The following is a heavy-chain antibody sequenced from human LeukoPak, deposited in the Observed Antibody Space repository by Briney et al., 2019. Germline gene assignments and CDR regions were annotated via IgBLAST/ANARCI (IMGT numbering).Heavy chain of an antibody. CDR3: ASGYCSSTSCHPRSRFGL. CDR1: GGTFSSYA. J-gene: IGHJ3*01. V-gene: IGHV1-69*13. CDR2: IIPIFGTA. D-gene: IGHD2-2*03. Sequence: VASVKVSCKASGGTFSSYAISWVRQAPGQGLEWMGGIIPIFGTANYAQKFQGRVTITADESTSTAYMELSSLRSEDTAVYYCASGYCSSTSCHPRSRFGLWGQGTMVTVSS.